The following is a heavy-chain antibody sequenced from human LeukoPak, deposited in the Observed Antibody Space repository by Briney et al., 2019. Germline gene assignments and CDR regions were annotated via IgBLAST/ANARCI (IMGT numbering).Heavy chain of an antibody. CDR3: ARDYAFLTGLNIPFDI. J-gene: IGHJ3*02. CDR2: IYTSGSA. V-gene: IGHV4-4*07. CDR1: GGSIRPYF. Sequence: PSETLSLTCTVSGGSIRPYFWSWIRQPAGKGLEWIGRIYTSGSANYNPSLKSRITMSVDTSKNQVSLKLTSVTAADTAVYYCARDYAFLTGLNIPFDIWGQGTMVTVSS. D-gene: IGHD3-9*01.